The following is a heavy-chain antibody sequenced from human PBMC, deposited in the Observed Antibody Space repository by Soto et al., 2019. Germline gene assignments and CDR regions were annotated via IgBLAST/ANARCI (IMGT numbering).Heavy chain of an antibody. V-gene: IGHV3-33*01. CDR3: ARDDLFVDNGLDH. CDR2: INDGSEE. J-gene: IGHJ4*02. D-gene: IGHD1-1*01. Sequence: QVQLVESGGGVVRPGTSLRLSCAATGFSFSAHGMHWVRQAPGKGLEWLAVINDGSEEGYADSVRGRFTISRDNARNILYLQMDNWRAEYSALYYCARDDLFVDNGLDHWGQGTLVTVSS. CDR1: GFSFSAHG.